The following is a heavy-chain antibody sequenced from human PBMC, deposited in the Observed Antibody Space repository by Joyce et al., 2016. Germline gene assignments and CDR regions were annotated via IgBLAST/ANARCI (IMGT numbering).Heavy chain of an antibody. CDR3: VRWEVVAGAMNQ. D-gene: IGHD2-15*01. J-gene: IGHJ4*02. Sequence: QVQLVQSGAEVKKPGASVKVSCKASGYTFTDYYMHWGRQAPGQGLEWMGRINLKRGVTNYAQKFQGRVTMTRDTFTSTAYMELSRLRYDDTAVYYCVRWEVVAGAMNQWGQGTLVTVSS. V-gene: IGHV1-2*06. CDR1: GYTFTDYY. CDR2: INLKRGVT.